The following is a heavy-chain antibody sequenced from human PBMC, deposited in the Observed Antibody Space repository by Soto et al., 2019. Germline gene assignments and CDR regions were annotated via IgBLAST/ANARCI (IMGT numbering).Heavy chain of an antibody. D-gene: IGHD3-3*01. Sequence: QVQLVQSGAEVKKPGASVKVSCKASGYTFTSYDINWVRQATGQGLEWMGWMNPNSGNTGYAQKFQGRATMTRNTSISTAYMEPRSLRSADTAVYYCARGLGGFWSGYWLDWGQGTLVTVSS. CDR3: ARGLGGFWSGYWLD. CDR1: GYTFTSYD. CDR2: MNPNSGNT. V-gene: IGHV1-8*01. J-gene: IGHJ4*02.